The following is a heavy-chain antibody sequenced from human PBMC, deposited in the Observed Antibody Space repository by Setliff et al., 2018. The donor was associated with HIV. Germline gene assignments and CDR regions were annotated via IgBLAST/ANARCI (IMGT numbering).Heavy chain of an antibody. D-gene: IGHD3-3*02. Sequence: ASVKVSCKASGYTFTSYAMHWVRQAPGQRLEWMGWINAGNGNTKYSQKFQGRVTITRDTSASTAYMELSSLRSDDTAVYYCARGTAPRPASVLEFLEWLFPIWFDPWGQGTLVTVSS. V-gene: IGHV1-3*01. CDR3: ARGTAPRPASVLEFLEWLFPIWFDP. CDR1: GYTFTSYA. J-gene: IGHJ5*02. CDR2: INAGNGNT.